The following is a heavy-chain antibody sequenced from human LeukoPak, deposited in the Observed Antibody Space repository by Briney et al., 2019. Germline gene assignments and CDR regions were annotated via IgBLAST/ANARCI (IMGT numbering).Heavy chain of an antibody. J-gene: IGHJ4*02. CDR2: INPSGGST. D-gene: IGHD2-15*01. V-gene: IGHV1-46*01. CDR1: GYTFTSYY. CDR3: ARAVVVAVQPCLGY. Sequence: ASVTVSFTASGYTFTSYYMHWVRQAPGQGLEWMGVINPSGGSTSYAQKFQGRVTMTRDTSTSTVYMELSSLRSEDTAVYYCARAVVVAVQPCLGYWGQGTLVTVSS.